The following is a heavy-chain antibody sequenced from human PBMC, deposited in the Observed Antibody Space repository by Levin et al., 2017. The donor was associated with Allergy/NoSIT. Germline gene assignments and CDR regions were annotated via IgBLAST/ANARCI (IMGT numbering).Heavy chain of an antibody. Sequence: ASVKVSCKASGYTFTDFAMHWVRQAPGQSLEWLGWINAGNDDTEYSQKFQGRVTFTGDTSASTAYMELSSLRSEDTALYYCARGSRELDYWGQGTLVTVSS. V-gene: IGHV1-3*01. CDR3: ARGSRELDY. CDR1: GYTFTDFA. J-gene: IGHJ4*02. CDR2: INAGNDDT.